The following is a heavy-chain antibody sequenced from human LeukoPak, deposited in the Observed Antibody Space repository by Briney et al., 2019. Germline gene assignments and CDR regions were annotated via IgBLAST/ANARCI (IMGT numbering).Heavy chain of an antibody. CDR2: INPSGGST. V-gene: IGHV1-46*01. D-gene: IGHD1-26*01. CDR1: GYILTSYY. CDR3: ARDNSVGETAWWFDP. Sequence: ASVKVSCKASGYILTSYYMHWVRQAPGQGLEWMGIINPSGGSTSYAQKFQGRVTMTRDMFTSTDYMELTSLTSDDTAVYYCARDNSVGETAWWFDPWGQGTLVTVSS. J-gene: IGHJ5*02.